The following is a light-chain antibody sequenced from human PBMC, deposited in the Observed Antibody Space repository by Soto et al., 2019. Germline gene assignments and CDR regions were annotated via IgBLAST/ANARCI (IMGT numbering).Light chain of an antibody. V-gene: IGKV1-5*03. CDR1: QSIDKW. CDR3: QQYNRFSWT. J-gene: IGKJ1*01. CDR2: KAS. Sequence: DIQMTQSPSTLSASLGDRVTITCRASQSIDKWLAWYQQKPGKAPKLLIYKASILQSGVPSRFSGSGSGTEFTLTISSLQPDDVGSYFCQQYNRFSWTFGQGTKVEIK.